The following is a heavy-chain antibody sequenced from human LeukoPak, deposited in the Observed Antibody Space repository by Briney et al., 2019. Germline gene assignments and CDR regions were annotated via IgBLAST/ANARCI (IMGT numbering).Heavy chain of an antibody. CDR3: ARNPAYYYPDYFDY. Sequence: GGSLRLSCAASGFRFSGYWMSWVRQAPGKGLEWVANIKQDGSEKYYVDSVKGRFTISRDNAKNSLYLQMNSLRAADTAVYYCARNPAYYYPDYFDYWAQGTLVTVSS. D-gene: IGHD3-22*01. J-gene: IGHJ4*02. CDR2: IKQDGSEK. V-gene: IGHV3-7*01. CDR1: GFRFSGYW.